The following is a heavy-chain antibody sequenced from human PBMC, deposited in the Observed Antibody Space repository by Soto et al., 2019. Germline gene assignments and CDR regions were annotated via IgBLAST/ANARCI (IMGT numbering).Heavy chain of an antibody. Sequence: PGGSLRLSCAASGFTFSDYYMTWIRQAPGKGLEWVSYISSSGSAIYYADSVKGRFTISRDNAKNSLYLQMNSLRAADTAVYYCARELAPAAMADGFDVWGQGTMVTVS. V-gene: IGHV3-11*01. J-gene: IGHJ3*01. D-gene: IGHD2-2*01. CDR2: ISSSGSAI. CDR3: ARELAPAAMADGFDV. CDR1: GFTFSDYY.